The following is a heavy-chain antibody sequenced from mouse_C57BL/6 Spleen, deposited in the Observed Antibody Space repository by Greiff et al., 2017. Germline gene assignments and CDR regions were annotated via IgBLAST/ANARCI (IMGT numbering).Heavy chain of an antibody. V-gene: IGHV3-6*01. CDR2: ISYDGSN. D-gene: IGHD2-3*01. CDR1: GYSITSGYY. Sequence: EVQVVESGPGLVKPSQSLSLTCSVTGYSITSGYYWNWIRQFPGNKLEWMGYISYDGSNNYNPSLKNRISITRDTSKNQFFLKLNSVTTEDTATYYCARGDYDGYSYYFDYWGQGTTLTVSS. J-gene: IGHJ2*01. CDR3: ARGDYDGYSYYFDY.